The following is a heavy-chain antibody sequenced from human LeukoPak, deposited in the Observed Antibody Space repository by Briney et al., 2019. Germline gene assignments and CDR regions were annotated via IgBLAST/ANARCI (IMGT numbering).Heavy chain of an antibody. V-gene: IGHV4-31*11. J-gene: IGHJ5*02. CDR3: ARVSPLSRYCSSTSCPPWFDP. D-gene: IGHD2-2*01. Sequence: SETLSLTCAVYGGSFSGYYWSWIRQHPGKGLEWIGYIYYSGSTYYNPSLKSRVTISVDTSKNQFSLKLSSVTAADTAVYYCARVSPLSRYCSSTSCPPWFDPWGQGTLVTVSS. CDR1: GGSFSGYY. CDR2: IYYSGST.